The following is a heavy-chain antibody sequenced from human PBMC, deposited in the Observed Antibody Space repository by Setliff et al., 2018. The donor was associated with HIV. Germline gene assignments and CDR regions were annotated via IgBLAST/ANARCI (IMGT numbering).Heavy chain of an antibody. V-gene: IGHV1-69*10. CDR3: ATELFIVVAGHTPTFDY. CDR1: GGTFSTYA. D-gene: IGHD6-19*01. CDR2: IIPFLNLT. J-gene: IGHJ4*02. Sequence: SVKVSCKASGGTFSTYAITWVRQAPGQGLQWVGGIIPFLNLTHYAQQFQGTVTITADKSTNTAYMEMTSLRFEDTAVYYCATELFIVVAGHTPTFDYWGQGTLVTVSS.